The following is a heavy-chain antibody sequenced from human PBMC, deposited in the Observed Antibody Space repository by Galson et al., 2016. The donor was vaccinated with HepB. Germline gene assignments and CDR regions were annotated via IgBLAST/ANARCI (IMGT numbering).Heavy chain of an antibody. CDR1: GFNFRSFG. V-gene: IGHV3-48*01. J-gene: IGHJ4*02. Sequence: SLRLSCAASGFNFRSFGMNWVRQAPGKGLEWVAYMSCARNARQYADSVKGRFTISRDNAKNSLYLQMTSLRAEDTAVYYCARNAGATNADYIDYWGQGTLVTVSS. CDR3: ARNAGATNADYIDY. D-gene: IGHD1-26*01. CDR2: MSCARNAR.